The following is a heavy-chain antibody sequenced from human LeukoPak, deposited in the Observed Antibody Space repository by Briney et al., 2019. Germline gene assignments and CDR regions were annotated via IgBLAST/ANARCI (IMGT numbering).Heavy chain of an antibody. CDR1: GYTFTSYY. J-gene: IGHJ4*02. D-gene: IGHD5-18*01. CDR3: ARDLGYSYGYGQIDY. V-gene: IGHV1-2*06. CDR2: INPNSGGT. Sequence: ASVKVSCKASGYTFTSYYMHWVRQAPGQGLEWMGRINPNSGGTNCAQKFQGRVTMTRDTSISTAYMELSRLRSDDTAVYYCARDLGYSYGYGQIDYWGQGTLVTVSS.